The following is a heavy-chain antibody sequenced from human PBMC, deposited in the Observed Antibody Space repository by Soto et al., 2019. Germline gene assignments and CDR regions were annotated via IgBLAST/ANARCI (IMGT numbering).Heavy chain of an antibody. Sequence: QVQLQESGPGLVKPSETLSLTCTVSGGSISSYYWSWIRQPPGKGLEWIGYIYYSGSTNYNPSLKSRVTISVDTSKNQFSLKLSSVTAADTAVYYCARHPVWAGGYYYGMDVWGQGTTVTVSS. J-gene: IGHJ6*02. D-gene: IGHD3-10*01. CDR3: ARHPVWAGGYYYGMDV. V-gene: IGHV4-59*08. CDR2: IYYSGST. CDR1: GGSISSYY.